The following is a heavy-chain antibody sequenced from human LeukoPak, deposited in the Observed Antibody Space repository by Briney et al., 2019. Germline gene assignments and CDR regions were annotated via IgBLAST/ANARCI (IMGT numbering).Heavy chain of an antibody. CDR2: IYYSGST. D-gene: IGHD2-2*01. CDR1: GGSISSYY. V-gene: IGHV4-59*08. Sequence: SETLSLTCTVSGGSISSYYWSWIRQPPGKGLEWIGYIYYSGSTNYNPSLKSRVTISVDTSKNQFSLKLSSVTAAATAVYYCARHDGYCSSTSCWSYFDYWGQGTLVTVSS. J-gene: IGHJ4*02. CDR3: ARHDGYCSSTSCWSYFDY.